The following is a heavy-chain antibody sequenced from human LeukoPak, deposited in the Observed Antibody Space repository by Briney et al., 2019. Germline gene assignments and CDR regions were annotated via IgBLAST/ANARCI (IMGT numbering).Heavy chain of an antibody. D-gene: IGHD2-15*01. CDR2: IIPILGIA. CDR1: GGTFSSYA. CDR3: AREEVVPDAFDI. J-gene: IGHJ3*02. V-gene: IGHV1-69*04. Sequence: ASVKLSRKASGGTFSSYAISWVRQAPGQGLEWVGRIIPILGIANYAQKFQGRVTITADKSTSTAYMELSSLRSEDTAVYYCAREEVVPDAFDIWGQGTMVTVSS.